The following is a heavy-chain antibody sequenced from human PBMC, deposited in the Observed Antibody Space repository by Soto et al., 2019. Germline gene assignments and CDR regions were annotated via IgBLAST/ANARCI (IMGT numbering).Heavy chain of an antibody. D-gene: IGHD6-19*01. CDR2: ISGNGGST. CDR1: GFTFSSYA. J-gene: IGHJ4*02. V-gene: IGHV3-23*01. Sequence: EVQLLESGGGLVQPGGSLRLSCAASGFTFSSYAMNWVRQAPGKGLEWVSVISGNGGSTYYADSVKGRFTISRDNSKNTRYLQMNSLRAEDTAVYYCASRSSGWYFDYWGQGTLVTVSS. CDR3: ASRSSGWYFDY.